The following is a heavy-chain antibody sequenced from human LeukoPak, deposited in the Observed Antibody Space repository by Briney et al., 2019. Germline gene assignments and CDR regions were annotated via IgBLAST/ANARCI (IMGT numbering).Heavy chain of an antibody. CDR2: TYYSGST. CDR1: GGSISSSSYY. D-gene: IGHD3-10*01. V-gene: IGHV4-39*07. Sequence: PSETLSLTCTVSGGSISSSSYYWGWIRQPPGKGLEWIGSTYYSGSTYYNPSLKSRVTISVDTSKNQFSLKLSSVTAADTAVYYCARGPYGSGSYDYWGQGTLVTVSS. CDR3: ARGPYGSGSYDY. J-gene: IGHJ4*02.